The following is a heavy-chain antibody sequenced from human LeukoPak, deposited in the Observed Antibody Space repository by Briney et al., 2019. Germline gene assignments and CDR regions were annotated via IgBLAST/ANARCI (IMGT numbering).Heavy chain of an antibody. J-gene: IGHJ3*02. CDR2: INPSGGTT. CDR3: ARDLISGDWTWDI. V-gene: IGHV1-46*01. Sequence: ASVKVSCKASGYTFTSYSMHWVRQAPGQGLEWMGIINPSGGTTTYAQKFQGRVSMTRDTSTSTVYMELSSLRSEDTAVYYCARDLISGDWTWDIWGLGTMVTVSS. CDR1: GYTFTSYS. D-gene: IGHD2-21*02.